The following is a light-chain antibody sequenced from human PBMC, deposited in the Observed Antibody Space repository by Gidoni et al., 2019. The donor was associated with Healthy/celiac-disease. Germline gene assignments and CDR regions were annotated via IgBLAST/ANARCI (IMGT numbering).Light chain of an antibody. CDR1: SRDVGCYNY. J-gene: IGLJ2*01. V-gene: IGLV2-14*01. CDR3: SSYTSSSTMV. Sequence: QSALTQPASVSGSPGQSITISCTGTSRDVGCYNYVSWYQQHPGKAPKLMIYEVSNRPSGVSNRFSGSKSGNTASLTISGLQAEDEADYYCSSYTSSSTMVFGGATKLTVL. CDR2: EVS.